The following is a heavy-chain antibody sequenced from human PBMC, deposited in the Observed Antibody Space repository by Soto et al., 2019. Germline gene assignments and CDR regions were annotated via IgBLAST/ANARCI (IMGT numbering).Heavy chain of an antibody. CDR3: ARDRSYDFWSGYWGAFDI. Sequence: ASVKVSCKASGYTFTSYGISWVRQAPGQGLEWMGWISAYNGNTNYAQKHQGRDTMTTDTSTSTDYIEQRNMRSDDTAVYYCARDRSYDFWSGYWGAFDIWGQGTMVTVSS. J-gene: IGHJ3*02. CDR1: GYTFTSYG. D-gene: IGHD3-3*01. V-gene: IGHV1-18*01. CDR2: ISAYNGNT.